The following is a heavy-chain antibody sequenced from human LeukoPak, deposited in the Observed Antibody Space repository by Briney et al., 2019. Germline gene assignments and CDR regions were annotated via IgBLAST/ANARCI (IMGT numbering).Heavy chain of an antibody. CDR3: AREVNTMIVVGRRFDY. J-gene: IGHJ4*02. Sequence: ASVKVSCKASGGTFSSYAISWVRQAPGQGLEWMGRIIPILGIANYAQKFQGRVTITADKSTSTAYMELSSLRSEDTAVYYCAREVNTMIVVGRRFDYRGQGTLVTVSS. CDR1: GGTFSSYA. D-gene: IGHD3-22*01. V-gene: IGHV1-69*04. CDR2: IIPILGIA.